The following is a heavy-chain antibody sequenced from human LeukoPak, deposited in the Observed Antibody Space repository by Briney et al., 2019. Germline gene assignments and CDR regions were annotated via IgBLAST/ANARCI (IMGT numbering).Heavy chain of an antibody. D-gene: IGHD2-2*01. CDR3: AIRPDSRAVPAGTGLDY. Sequence: GGSLRLSCAASGFTFSSYAMSWVRQAPGKGLEWVSAISGSGGSTYYADSVKGRFTISRDNSKNTLYLQMNSLRAEDTAVYYCAIRPDSRAVPAGTGLDYWGQGTLVTVSS. CDR2: ISGSGGST. CDR1: GFTFSSYA. V-gene: IGHV3-23*01. J-gene: IGHJ4*02.